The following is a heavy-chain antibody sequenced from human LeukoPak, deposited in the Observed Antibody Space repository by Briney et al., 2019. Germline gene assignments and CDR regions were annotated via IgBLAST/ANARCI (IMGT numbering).Heavy chain of an antibody. J-gene: IGHJ6*02. Sequence: GESLKISCKGSGYIFTSFWIGWVRQMPGKGLEWMGIIYPGDSDTRYSPSFQGQVTMSVDKSISTAYLQWSSLKASDTAIYFCARRVPGKTRPGMDVWGQGTSVTVSS. CDR2: IYPGDSDT. V-gene: IGHV5-51*01. D-gene: IGHD3-10*01. CDR3: ARRVPGKTRPGMDV. CDR1: GYIFTSFW.